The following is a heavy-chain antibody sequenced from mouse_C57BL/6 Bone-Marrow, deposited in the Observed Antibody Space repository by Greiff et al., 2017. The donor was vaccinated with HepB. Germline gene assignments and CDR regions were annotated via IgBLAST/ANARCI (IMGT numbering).Heavy chain of an antibody. CDR1: GYTFTDYE. CDR2: IDPETGGT. V-gene: IGHV1-15*01. D-gene: IGHD1-1*01. Sequence: QVQLQQSGAELVRPGASVTLSCKASGYTFTDYEMHWVKQTPVHGLEWIGAIDPETGGTAYNQKFKGKAILTADKSSSTAYMELRSLTSEDSAVYYWTSEGYGSSYWYFDVWGTGTTVTVSS. CDR3: TSEGYGSSYWYFDV. J-gene: IGHJ1*03.